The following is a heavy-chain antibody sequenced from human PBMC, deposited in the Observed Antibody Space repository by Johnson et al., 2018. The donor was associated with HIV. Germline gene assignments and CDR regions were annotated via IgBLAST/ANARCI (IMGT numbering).Heavy chain of an antibody. Sequence: VQLVESGGDLVQPGGSLRLSCAASGFTFNSFWLSWVRQAPGKGLEWVANINLDGSEKYYVDSVKGRFTISRDNVRNSVYLHMNSLGVEDTGFYYCARAHLIFPKNAFYIWGQGTTVMVSS. V-gene: IGHV3-7*01. CDR2: INLDGSEK. CDR3: ARAHLIFPKNAFYI. D-gene: IGHD3-3*02. J-gene: IGHJ3*02. CDR1: GFTFNSFW.